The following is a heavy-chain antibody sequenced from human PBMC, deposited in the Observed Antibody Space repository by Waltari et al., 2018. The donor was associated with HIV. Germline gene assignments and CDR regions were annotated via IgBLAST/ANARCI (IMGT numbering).Heavy chain of an antibody. CDR1: GFTFSNYG. CDR3: VKEYQYSHSWYSYYGMDV. CDR2: VSGRGGST. D-gene: IGHD6-13*01. V-gene: IGHV3-23*01. J-gene: IGHJ6*02. Sequence: EVQVLESGGALVQPGGSLRLSCAASGFTFSNYGMSWVRQAPGKGVEWVSTVSGRGGSTYYAGSVKGRFTVSRDKSKNTLYLQMNSLRAEDTAVYFCVKEYQYSHSWYSYYGMDVWGQGTTVTVSS.